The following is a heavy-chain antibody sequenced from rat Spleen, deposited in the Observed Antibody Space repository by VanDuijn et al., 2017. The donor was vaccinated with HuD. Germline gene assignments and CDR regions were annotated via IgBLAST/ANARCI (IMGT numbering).Heavy chain of an antibody. D-gene: IGHD1-11*01. J-gene: IGHJ2*01. V-gene: IGHV5-25*01. CDR3: ARQLRDGGYLYFDY. CDR1: GFPSRNYY. Sequence: EVQLVESGGGLVQPGRSLKLSCAASGFPSRNYYMAWVRQAPTKGLEWVAYISAGGGSTYYRDAVKGRFTISRDNAKSTLYLQMDSLRSEDTATYYGARQLRDGGYLYFDYWGQGVMFTVSS. CDR2: ISAGGGST.